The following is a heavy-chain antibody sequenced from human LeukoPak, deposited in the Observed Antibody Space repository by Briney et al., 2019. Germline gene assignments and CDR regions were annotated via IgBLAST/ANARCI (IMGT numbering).Heavy chain of an antibody. D-gene: IGHD5-18*01. J-gene: IGHJ4*02. CDR2: ISNGGSI. CDR1: GFSLSSYA. Sequence: GGSLRLSCAASGFSLSSYALHWVRQAPGKGLQYVSGISNGGSIDYANSVKGRFTISRDNSKNTLYLQMGSLRPEDMAVYYCARDFSYGSGFDYWGQGILVTVSP. CDR3: ARDFSYGSGFDY. V-gene: IGHV3-64*01.